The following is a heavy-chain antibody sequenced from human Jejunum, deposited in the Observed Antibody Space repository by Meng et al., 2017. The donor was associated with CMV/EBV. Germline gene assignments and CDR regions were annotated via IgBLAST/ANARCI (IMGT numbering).Heavy chain of an antibody. CDR1: CCAFRKHD. D-gene: IGHD1-26*01. V-gene: IGHV4-4*07. J-gene: IGHJ4*02. Sequence: VELQWAGSGLVNPTSSLSLTLAALCCAFRKHDWCWIRQSAGQGLELIWRFYSSDTYNYHTSLNSRLAISLYTSKNQFSLNLCSVTAADTVIDDCARVPGASAREGFDYWGLGTLVTVSS. CDR3: ARVPGASAREGFDY. CDR2: FYSSDTY.